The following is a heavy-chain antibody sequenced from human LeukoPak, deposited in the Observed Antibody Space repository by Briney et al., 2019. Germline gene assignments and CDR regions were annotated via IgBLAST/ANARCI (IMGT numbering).Heavy chain of an antibody. D-gene: IGHD6-6*01. V-gene: IGHV4-59*11. J-gene: IGHJ2*01. CDR3: ARGPPPLIAARPSWYFDL. CDR2: IYYSGST. Sequence: SETLSLTCTVSGGSISSHYWSWIRQPPGKGLEWIGYIYYSGSTNYNPSLKSRVTISVDTSKNQFSLKLSSVAAADTAVYYCARGPPPLIAARPSWYFDLWGRGTLVTVSS. CDR1: GGSISSHY.